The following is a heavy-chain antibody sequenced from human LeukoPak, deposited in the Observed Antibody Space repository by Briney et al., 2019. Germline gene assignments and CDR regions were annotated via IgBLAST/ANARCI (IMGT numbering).Heavy chain of an antibody. J-gene: IGHJ3*02. CDR2: ISSSSSYI. V-gene: IGHV3-21*01. D-gene: IGHD2-2*02. CDR1: GFTFSSYS. Sequence: GGSLRLSCAASGFTFSSYSMNWVRQAPGKGLEWVSSISSSSSYIYYADSVKGRFTISRDNAKNSLYLQRNSLRAEDTAVYYCARRAIPYDAFDIWGQGTMVTVSS. CDR3: ARRAIPYDAFDI.